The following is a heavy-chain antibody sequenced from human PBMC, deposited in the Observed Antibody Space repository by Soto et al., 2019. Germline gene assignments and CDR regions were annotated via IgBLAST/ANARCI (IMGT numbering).Heavy chain of an antibody. Sequence: GGSLRLSCAASGFTFSSYGMHWVRQAPGKGLEWVAVISYDGSNKYYADSVKGRFTISRDNSKNTLYLQMNSLRAEDTAVYYCAKIGGEAAAGPGGYYYYGTDVWGQGTTVTVSS. CDR3: AKIGGEAAAGPGGYYYYGTDV. J-gene: IGHJ6*02. D-gene: IGHD6-13*01. CDR1: GFTFSSYG. CDR2: ISYDGSNK. V-gene: IGHV3-30*18.